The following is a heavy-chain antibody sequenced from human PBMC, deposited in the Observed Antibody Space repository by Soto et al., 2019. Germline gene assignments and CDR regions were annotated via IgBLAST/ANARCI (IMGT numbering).Heavy chain of an antibody. CDR3: ARVIAAAGTYFDY. D-gene: IGHD6-13*01. CDR1: GGSISSSSYY. V-gene: IGHV4-39*01. CDR2: IYYSGST. J-gene: IGHJ4*02. Sequence: SETLSLTCTVSGGSISSSSYYWDWIRQPPGKGLEWIGSIYYSGSTYYNPSLKSRVTISVDTSKNQFSLKLSSVTAADTAVYYCARVIAAAGTYFDYWGQGTLVTVSS.